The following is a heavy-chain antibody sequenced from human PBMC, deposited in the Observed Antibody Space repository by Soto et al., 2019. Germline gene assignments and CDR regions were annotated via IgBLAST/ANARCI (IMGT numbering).Heavy chain of an antibody. CDR1: GFTVITKY. CDR2: IYSGGST. V-gene: IGHV3-66*01. CDR3: ARDPWAADY. J-gene: IGHJ4*02. Sequence: GGSLRLSCAASGFTVITKYMSWVRQAPGKGLEWVSVIYSGGSTFYADSVRGRFTISRDNSKNTVNLQMNSLRAEDTAVYYCARDPWAADYWGQGTLVTVSS. D-gene: IGHD3-16*01.